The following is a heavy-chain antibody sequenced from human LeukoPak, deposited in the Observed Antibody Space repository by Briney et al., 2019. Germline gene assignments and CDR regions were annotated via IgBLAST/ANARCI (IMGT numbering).Heavy chain of an antibody. CDR1: GGSFSGYY. V-gene: IGHV4-34*01. D-gene: IGHD6-13*01. CDR3: ARRPSSSWYALFDY. J-gene: IGHJ4*02. Sequence: PSETLSLTCAVYGGSFSGYYWSWIRQPPGKGLEWIGEINHSGSTNYNPSLKSRVTISVDTSKNQFSLKLSSGTAADTAVYYCARRPSSSWYALFDYWGQGTLVTVSS. CDR2: INHSGST.